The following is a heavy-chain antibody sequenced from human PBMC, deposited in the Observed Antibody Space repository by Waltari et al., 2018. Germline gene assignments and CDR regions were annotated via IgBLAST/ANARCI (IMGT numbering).Heavy chain of an antibody. J-gene: IGHJ5*01. CDR3: AKDFGGGWFDF. D-gene: IGHD2-21*01. Sequence: EVQLVESGGGLVQPGSSLRLSCAASGFNFDDYTMHWVRQAPGKGLGWGSGVSWNSGNYGYADSVKGRFTTSRDSAKNSLYLQMNSLRAGDSALYYCAKDFGGGWFDFWGQGTQVTVSS. V-gene: IGHV3-9*01. CDR2: VSWNSGNY. CDR1: GFNFDDYT.